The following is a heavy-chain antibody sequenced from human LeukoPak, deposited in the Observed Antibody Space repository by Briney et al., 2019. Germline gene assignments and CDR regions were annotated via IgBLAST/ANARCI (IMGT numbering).Heavy chain of an antibody. CDR2: ISGSGNDI. V-gene: IGHV3-11*01. CDR3: GTHAGRTGSDD. CDR1: GFIFSGYY. J-gene: IGHJ4*02. Sequence: GGSLRLSCATSGFIFSGYYVSWIRQAPGKGLEWVSYISGSGNDISYADSVKGRFTISRDNAKGSLYLQMNSLRAADTAVYYCGTHAGRTGSDDWGQGTLVTVSS. D-gene: IGHD3/OR15-3a*01.